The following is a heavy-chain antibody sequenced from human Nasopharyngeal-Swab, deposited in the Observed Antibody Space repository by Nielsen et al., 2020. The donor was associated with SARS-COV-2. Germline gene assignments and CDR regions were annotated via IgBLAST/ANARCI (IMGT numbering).Heavy chain of an antibody. J-gene: IGHJ6*02. CDR1: GFTFSSYA. Sequence: GESLKISCAASGFTFSSYAMSWVRQAPGKGLEWVSAISGSGGSTYYADSVKGRFTISRDNSKNTLYLQMNSLRAEDTAVYYCAKEENSSGYGMDVWGQGTTVTVSS. D-gene: IGHD6-6*01. V-gene: IGHV3-23*01. CDR2: ISGSGGST. CDR3: AKEENSSGYGMDV.